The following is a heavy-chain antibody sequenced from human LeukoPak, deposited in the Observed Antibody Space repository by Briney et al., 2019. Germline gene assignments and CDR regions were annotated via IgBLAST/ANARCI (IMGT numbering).Heavy chain of an antibody. CDR1: GFTFSSYS. CDR2: ISSSSYI. Sequence: GGSLRLSCAASGFTFSSYSMNWVRQAPGKGLEWVSSISSSSYIYYADSVKGRFTISRDNAKNSLYLQMSSLRAEDTAVYYCARDRSSSSIFDYWGQGTLVTVSS. D-gene: IGHD6-13*01. J-gene: IGHJ4*02. CDR3: ARDRSSSSIFDY. V-gene: IGHV3-21*01.